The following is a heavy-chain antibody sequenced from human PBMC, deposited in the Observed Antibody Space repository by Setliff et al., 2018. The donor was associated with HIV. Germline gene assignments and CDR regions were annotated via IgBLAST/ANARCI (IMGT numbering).Heavy chain of an antibody. J-gene: IGHJ4*02. CDR1: GFTFNSYA. Sequence: GGSLRLSCAASGFTFNSYAMSWVRQAPGKGLEWVSGISGGDSITDYADSVKGRFSISRDNSKNTLYLQMNSLRAEDTAVYYCAKNRNLVVVISTFDCWGQGTLVTVSS. D-gene: IGHD3-22*01. V-gene: IGHV3-23*01. CDR3: AKNRNLVVVISTFDC. CDR2: ISGGDSIT.